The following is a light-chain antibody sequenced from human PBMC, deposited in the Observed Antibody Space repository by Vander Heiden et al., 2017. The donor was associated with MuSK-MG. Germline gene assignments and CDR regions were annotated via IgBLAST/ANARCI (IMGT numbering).Light chain of an antibody. CDR3: QQYNSYWT. CDR1: QSISSW. CDR2: DAS. J-gene: IGKJ1*01. V-gene: IGKV1-5*01. Sequence: GDRVTITCRASQSISSWLAWYQQKPGKAPKPLIYDASRLESGVPSRFSGSGSGTEFTLTSSSLQPDDFATYYCQQYNSYWTFGQGTKVEIK.